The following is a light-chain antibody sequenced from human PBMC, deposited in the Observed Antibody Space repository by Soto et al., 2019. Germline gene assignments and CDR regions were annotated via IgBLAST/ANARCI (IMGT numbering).Light chain of an antibody. V-gene: IGKV1-27*01. J-gene: IGKJ3*01. Sequence: DIQMTQSPTSLSASVGDRVTITCRASQDIRNFVAWYQQKPGKAPKLLIYAASTLQSGVPARFSGSGSGTDVTLTRNSLQPEDVATYSCQKYSSVPVFGPATKVDIK. CDR2: AAS. CDR3: QKYSSVPV. CDR1: QDIRNF.